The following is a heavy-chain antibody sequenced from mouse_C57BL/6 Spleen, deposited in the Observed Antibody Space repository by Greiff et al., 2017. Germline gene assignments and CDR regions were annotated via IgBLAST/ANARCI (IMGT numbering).Heavy chain of an antibody. CDR1: GFTFSDYY. J-gene: IGHJ4*01. D-gene: IGHD1-1*01. CDR3: ARHGSSLYYAMDY. CDR2: ISNGGGST. Sequence: EVHLVESGGGLVQPGGSLKLSCAASGFTFSDYYMYWVRQTPEKRLEWVAYISNGGGSTYYPDTVKGRFTISRDNAKNTLYLQMSRLKSEDTAMYYCARHGSSLYYAMDYWGQGTSVTVSS. V-gene: IGHV5-12*01.